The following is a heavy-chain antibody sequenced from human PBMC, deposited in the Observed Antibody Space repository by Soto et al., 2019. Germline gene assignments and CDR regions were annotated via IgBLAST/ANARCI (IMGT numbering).Heavy chain of an antibody. CDR3: ARESYYDTSGYYPNWFDP. CDR2: INSDGSST. D-gene: IGHD3-22*01. J-gene: IGHJ5*02. CDR1: GFNVSSYW. V-gene: IGHV3-74*01. Sequence: GGSLRPSCAASGFNVSSYWMHWVRQAPGKGVVWVSRINSDGSSTSYADSVKGRFTISRDNAKNTLYLQMNSLRAEDTAVYYCARESYYDTSGYYPNWFDPWGQGTLVTVCS.